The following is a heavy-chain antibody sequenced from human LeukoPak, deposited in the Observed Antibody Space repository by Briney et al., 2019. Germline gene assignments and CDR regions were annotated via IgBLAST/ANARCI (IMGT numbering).Heavy chain of an antibody. D-gene: IGHD3-16*01. V-gene: IGHV3-53*01. CDR3: ARGVEPLAANTLAY. Sequence: AGGSLRLSCAASGFTIISCDMTGVRQAPGKGLEWVSVLYSDGNTKYADSVQGRFTISRDNSKNTLYLEMNSLSPDDTAVYYCARGVEPLAANTLAYWVQGTLVTVSS. J-gene: IGHJ4*02. CDR2: LYSDGNT. CDR1: GFTIISCD.